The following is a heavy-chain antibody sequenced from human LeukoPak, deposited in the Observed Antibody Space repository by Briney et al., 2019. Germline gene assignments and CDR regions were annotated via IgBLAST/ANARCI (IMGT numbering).Heavy chain of an antibody. CDR3: AREAIAAGKNFDY. V-gene: IGHV1-46*04. CDR2: VHPNGDNR. J-gene: IGHJ4*02. Sequence: ASVKVSCKASGYTFTSYYMHWVRQAPGQGLEWMGTVHPNGDNRTYAQKLQGRVTMTRDTSTSTFYMDLSSLRSEDTAVYYCAREAIAAGKNFDYWGQGSQVTVSS. D-gene: IGHD6-25*01. CDR1: GYTFTSYY.